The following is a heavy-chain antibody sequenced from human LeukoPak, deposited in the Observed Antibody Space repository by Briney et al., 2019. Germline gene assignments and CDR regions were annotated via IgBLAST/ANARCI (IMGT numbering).Heavy chain of an antibody. V-gene: IGHV3-21*01. J-gene: IGHJ4*02. D-gene: IGHD3-3*02. CDR2: ISSSSSYI. Sequence: GGSLRLSCAASGFTFSSYAMSWVRQAPGKGLEWVSSISSSSSYIYYADSVKGRFTISRDNAKNSLYLQMNSLRAEDTAVYYCARGRNLACDYWGQGTLVTVSS. CDR1: GFTFSSYA. CDR3: ARGRNLACDY.